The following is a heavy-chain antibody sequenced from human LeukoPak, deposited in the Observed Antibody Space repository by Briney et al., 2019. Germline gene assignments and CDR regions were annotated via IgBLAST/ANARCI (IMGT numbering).Heavy chain of an antibody. D-gene: IGHD4-23*01. CDR3: AREGPRGNSQFDY. V-gene: IGHV3-33*01. CDR2: IWYDGSNK. CDR1: GFTFSSYG. Sequence: GGSLRLSCAASGFTFSSYGMHWVRQAPGKGLEWVALIWYDGSNKYYADSVRGRFTISRDNSKNTLYLQMNSLRAEDTAIYYCAREGPRGNSQFDYWGQGTLVTVSS. J-gene: IGHJ4*02.